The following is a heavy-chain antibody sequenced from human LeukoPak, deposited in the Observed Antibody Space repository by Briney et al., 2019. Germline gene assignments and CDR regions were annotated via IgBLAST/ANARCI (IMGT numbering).Heavy chain of an antibody. V-gene: IGHV1-2*02. Sequence: VSVKVSCKASGYTFTGYYMHWVRQAPGQGLEWMGWINPNSGGTNYAQKFQGRVTMTRDTSISTAYMELSRLRSDDTAVYYCARGEYYYDSSGYQIPYYYYMDVWGKGTTVTVSS. CDR2: INPNSGGT. D-gene: IGHD3-22*01. CDR1: GYTFTGYY. CDR3: ARGEYYYDSSGYQIPYYYYMDV. J-gene: IGHJ6*03.